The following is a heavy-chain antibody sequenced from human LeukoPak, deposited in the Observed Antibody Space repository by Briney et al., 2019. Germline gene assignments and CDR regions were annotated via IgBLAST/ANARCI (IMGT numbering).Heavy chain of an antibody. D-gene: IGHD6-13*01. CDR1: GYTFTGYY. CDR2: INPNSGGT. J-gene: IGHJ5*02. Sequence: ASVKVSCKASGYTFTGYYMHWVRQAPGQGLEWMGWINPNSGGTNYAQKFQGRVTMTRDTSISTAYMELSRLRSDDTAVYYCARDAWRAAAGTYNWFDPWGQGTLVTVSS. CDR3: ARDAWRAAAGTYNWFDP. V-gene: IGHV1-2*02.